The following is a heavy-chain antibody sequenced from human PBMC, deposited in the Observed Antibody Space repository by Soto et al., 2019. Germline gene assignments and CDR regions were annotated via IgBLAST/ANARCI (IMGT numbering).Heavy chain of an antibody. J-gene: IGHJ6*02. D-gene: IGHD3-9*01. Sequence: QVQLQESGPGLVKPSQTLSLTCTVSGGSISSGDYFWSWIRQSPGKGLEWIGYISSIGSTYYNPSLKSRVSVSRDTSKKQFSLKLSSVTTTDTAVYDCARGLVIRPYYYHGMDVWGQGTTVTVSS. CDR2: ISSIGST. CDR3: ARGLVIRPYYYHGMDV. V-gene: IGHV4-30-4*01. CDR1: GGSISSGDYF.